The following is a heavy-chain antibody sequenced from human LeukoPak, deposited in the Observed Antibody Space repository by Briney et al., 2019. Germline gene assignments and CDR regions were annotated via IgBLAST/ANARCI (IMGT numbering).Heavy chain of an antibody. Sequence: GGSLRLSCAASGFTFSSYEMNWVRQAPGKGLEWVSYISSSGSTIYYADSVKGRFTISRDNAKNSLYLQMNSLRAEDTAVYYCARVPIYCSSTSCYRGGFDYWGQGTLVTVSS. D-gene: IGHD2-2*01. J-gene: IGHJ4*02. CDR2: ISSSGSTI. CDR1: GFTFSSYE. CDR3: ARVPIYCSSTSCYRGGFDY. V-gene: IGHV3-48*03.